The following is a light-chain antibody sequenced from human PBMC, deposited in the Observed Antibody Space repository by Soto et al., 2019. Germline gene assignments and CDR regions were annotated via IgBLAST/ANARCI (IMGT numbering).Light chain of an antibody. J-gene: IGKJ1*01. Sequence: DIPMTQSPSALSASVGDTVTITCRASQSVDTCLAWYQQKPGKAPHLLIYKASRLETGVPSRFSGSGSVTDYTLTITGLQPDDFATYYCQQFYRYPWTFGQGTKVEI. CDR2: KAS. CDR1: QSVDTC. CDR3: QQFYRYPWT. V-gene: IGKV1-5*03.